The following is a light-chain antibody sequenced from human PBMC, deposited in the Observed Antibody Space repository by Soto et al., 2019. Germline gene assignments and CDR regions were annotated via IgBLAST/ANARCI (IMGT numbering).Light chain of an antibody. J-gene: IGKJ1*01. CDR1: QSVSSN. CDR3: QQYNNWPPWT. Sequence: EIVMTQSPATLSVSPGERATLSCRASQSVSSNLAWYQQKPGQAPRLLIYGASTRATGIPARFSGSGSWTEFTLTISSLQSEDFAVYYCQQYNNWPPWTFGQGTKVEIQ. V-gene: IGKV3D-15*01. CDR2: GAS.